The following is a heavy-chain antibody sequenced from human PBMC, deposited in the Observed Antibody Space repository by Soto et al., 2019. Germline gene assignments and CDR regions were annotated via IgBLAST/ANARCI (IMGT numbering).Heavy chain of an antibody. J-gene: IGHJ4*02. Sequence: EVQLVESGGGLVQPGGSLRLSCAASGFTFSSYWMHWVRQAPGKGLVWVSRINSDGSSTSYAASVKGRFTISRDNAKTTLYLHMTSLRAEDTAVYYCARDYGDYPPADYWGQGTLVTVSS. CDR2: INSDGSST. CDR3: ARDYGDYPPADY. V-gene: IGHV3-74*01. D-gene: IGHD4-17*01. CDR1: GFTFSSYW.